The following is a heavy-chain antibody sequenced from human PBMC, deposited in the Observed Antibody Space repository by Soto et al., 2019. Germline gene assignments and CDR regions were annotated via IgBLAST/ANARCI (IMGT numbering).Heavy chain of an antibody. Sequence: GGSLRLSCAASGFNFSSYAMHWVRQAPGKGLEWVAVISYDGGKKYYADSVKGRFTISRDNSKNALYVEMNSLSAEDTAVYYCAREGQPAAGTTPHNWGQGTLVTVSS. V-gene: IGHV3-30*04. D-gene: IGHD6-13*01. CDR1: GFNFSSYA. CDR2: ISYDGGKK. J-gene: IGHJ4*02. CDR3: AREGQPAAGTTPHN.